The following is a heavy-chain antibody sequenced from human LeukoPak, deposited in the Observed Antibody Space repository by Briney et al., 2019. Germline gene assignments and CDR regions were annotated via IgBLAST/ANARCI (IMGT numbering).Heavy chain of an antibody. V-gene: IGHV4-38-2*02. J-gene: IGHJ6*03. CDR1: GYSISSGYY. D-gene: IGHD2-15*01. Sequence: PSETLSLTCTVSGYSISSGYYWGWIRQPPGKGLEWIGSIYHSGSTYYNPSLKSRVTISVDTSKNQFSLKLSSVTAADTAVYYCARVYCSGGSCYYWDSYYYYMDVWGKGTTVTVSS. CDR3: ARVYCSGGSCYYWDSYYYYMDV. CDR2: IYHSGST.